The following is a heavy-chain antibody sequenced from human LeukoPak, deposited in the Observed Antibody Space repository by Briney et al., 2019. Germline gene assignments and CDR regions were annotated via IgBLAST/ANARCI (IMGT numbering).Heavy chain of an antibody. D-gene: IGHD2-21*01. J-gene: IGHJ4*02. Sequence: ASVKVSCKASGYTFTGYYMHWVRQAPGQGLKWMGRMNPNSGGTNYAQKFQGRVTMTRDTSISTAYMELSRLRSDDTAVYYCASIPSWHPHPSYYFDYWGQGTLVTVSS. CDR3: ASIPSWHPHPSYYFDY. CDR1: GYTFTGYY. CDR2: MNPNSGGT. V-gene: IGHV1-2*06.